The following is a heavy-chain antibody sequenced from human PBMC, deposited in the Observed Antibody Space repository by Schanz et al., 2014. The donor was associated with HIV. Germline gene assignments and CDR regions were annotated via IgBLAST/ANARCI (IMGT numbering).Heavy chain of an antibody. J-gene: IGHJ4*02. Sequence: QVQLVQSGAEVKKPGASVTVSCTASGYTFTGFHIHWVRQAPGQGLEWMGIINTGDGNLRYAQKFQGRVTMTRDTSTSPVYMELYSLTSEDTAVYYCARGVDILTAFDYWDQGTLVVVSS. V-gene: IGHV1-46*01. CDR1: GYTFTGFH. CDR2: INTGDGNL. D-gene: IGHD3-9*01. CDR3: ARGVDILTAFDY.